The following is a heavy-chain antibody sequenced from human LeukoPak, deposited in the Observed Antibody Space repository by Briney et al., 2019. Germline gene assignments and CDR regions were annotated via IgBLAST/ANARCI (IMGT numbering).Heavy chain of an antibody. J-gene: IGHJ4*02. V-gene: IGHV3-9*01. CDR2: ISWNSGSI. Sequence: GGSLRLSCAASGFTFDDYAMHWVRQAPGKGLEWVSGISWNSGSIGYADPVKGRFTISRDNAKNSLYLQMNSLRAEDTALYYCAKDTQGSIVATIFGYWGQGTLVTVSS. CDR1: GFTFDDYA. D-gene: IGHD5-12*01. CDR3: AKDTQGSIVATIFGY.